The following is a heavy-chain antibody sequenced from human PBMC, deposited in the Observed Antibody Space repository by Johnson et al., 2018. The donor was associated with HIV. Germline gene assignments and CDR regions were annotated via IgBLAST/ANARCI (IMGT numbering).Heavy chain of an antibody. V-gene: IGHV3-74*01. CDR3: TTDPMAAAGHEAFDV. Sequence: VQLVESGGGLVQPGGSLRLSCAASGLIFTRSWMHWVRQAPGKGLVWVARSNSDGSSTTYADSVKGRFTISRDKAKNSRYLQMNSLKTEDTAVYYCTTDPMAAAGHEAFDVWGQGTVVTVSS. D-gene: IGHD6-13*01. J-gene: IGHJ3*01. CDR1: GLIFTRSW. CDR2: SNSDGSST.